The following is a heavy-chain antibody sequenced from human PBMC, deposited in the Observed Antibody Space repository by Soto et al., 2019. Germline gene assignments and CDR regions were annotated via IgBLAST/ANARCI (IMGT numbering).Heavy chain of an antibody. CDR3: ARDRAPFCGGDCGLVDV. V-gene: IGHV3-21*01. CDR2: IRTSSSYI. D-gene: IGHD2-21*02. J-gene: IGHJ6*02. CDR1: GFNFNNFG. Sequence: RLSCAASGFNFNNFGMNWFRQAPGKGLEWVSSIRTSSSYIYYAESVKGRFTISRDNAKKSLYLEMNRLGVEDTAVYYCARDRAPFCGGDCGLVDVWGQGTSVTVSS.